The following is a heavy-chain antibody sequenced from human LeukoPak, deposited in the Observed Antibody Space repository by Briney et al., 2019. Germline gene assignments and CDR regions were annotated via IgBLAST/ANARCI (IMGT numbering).Heavy chain of an antibody. V-gene: IGHV3-48*03. Sequence: GGSLRLSCAASGFTFSSYEMNWVRQAPGKGLEWVSYISSSGSTIYYADSVKGRFTISRDNAKNSLYLQMNSLRAEDTAVYYCAELGITMIWCVWGKVVTVTISS. CDR2: ISSSGSTI. CDR3: AELGITMIWCV. D-gene: IGHD3-22*01. J-gene: IGHJ6*03. CDR1: GFTFSSYE.